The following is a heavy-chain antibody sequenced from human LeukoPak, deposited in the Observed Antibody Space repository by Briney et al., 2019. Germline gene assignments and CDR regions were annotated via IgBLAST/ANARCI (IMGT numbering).Heavy chain of an antibody. V-gene: IGHV3-33*01. Sequence: GGSLRHSCAASGFTFSSYGMHWVRQAPGKGLEWVAVIWYDGSNKYYADSVKGRFTISRDNSKNTLYLQMNSLRAEDTAVYYCARGAYCSSTSCYEGLYYYYGMDVWGQGTTVTVSS. CDR3: ARGAYCSSTSCYEGLYYYYGMDV. J-gene: IGHJ6*02. CDR1: GFTFSSYG. CDR2: IWYDGSNK. D-gene: IGHD2-2*01.